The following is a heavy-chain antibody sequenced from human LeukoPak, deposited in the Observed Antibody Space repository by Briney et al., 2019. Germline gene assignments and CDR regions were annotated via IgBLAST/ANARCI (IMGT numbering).Heavy chain of an antibody. D-gene: IGHD4-11*01. CDR2: ISSSSSTI. CDR3: ARDPYKNKDYSNYGAFDI. Sequence: GGSLRLSCAASGFTFSSYSMNWVRQAPGKGLEWVSYISSSSSTIYYADSVKGRFTISRDNAKRSLYLEMTSLRVEDTAVFYCARDPYKNKDYSNYGAFDIWGQGTMVTVSS. V-gene: IGHV3-48*04. CDR1: GFTFSSYS. J-gene: IGHJ3*02.